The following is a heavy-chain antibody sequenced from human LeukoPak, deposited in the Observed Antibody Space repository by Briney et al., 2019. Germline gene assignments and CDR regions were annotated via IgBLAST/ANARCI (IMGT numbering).Heavy chain of an antibody. CDR2: INHSGST. CDR3: ARGYGTFYYYYMDV. J-gene: IGHJ6*03. Sequence: NPSETLSLTCAVYGGSFSGYYWSWIRQPPGKGLEWIGEINHSGSTNYNPSLKSRVTISVDTSKNQFSLKLSSVTAADTAVYYCARGYGTFYYYYMDVWGKGTTVTVSS. CDR1: GGSFSGYY. V-gene: IGHV4-34*01. D-gene: IGHD1-1*01.